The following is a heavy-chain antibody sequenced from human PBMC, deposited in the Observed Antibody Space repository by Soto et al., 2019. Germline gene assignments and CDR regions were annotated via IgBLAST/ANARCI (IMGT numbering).Heavy chain of an antibody. CDR2: IIPISGTA. V-gene: IGHV1-69*01. CDR1: GGTFSSYA. D-gene: IGHD3-10*01. J-gene: IGHJ3*01. CDR3: AKSRTIMVRAVIITGYAFYF. Sequence: QVQLVQSGAEVKKPGSSVKVSCKASGGTFSSYAFSWLRQAPGQGLGWMGGIIPISGTANYAQKSQGTISITSDEFTGTAYMEVRRLRSEDQAVYYSAKSRTIMVRAVIITGYAFYFWGQGTVVTASS.